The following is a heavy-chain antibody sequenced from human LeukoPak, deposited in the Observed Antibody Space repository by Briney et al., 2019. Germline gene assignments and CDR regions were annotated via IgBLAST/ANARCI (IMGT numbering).Heavy chain of an antibody. V-gene: IGHV3-9*01. J-gene: IGHJ4*02. CDR1: GFTFDDYA. CDR2: ISWNSGSI. Sequence: PGGSLRLSCAASGFTFDDYAMHWVRQAPGKGLEWVSGISWNSGSIGYADSVKGRFTISRDNAKNSLYLQMNSLRAEDTALYYCAKDRSYDILTGNRGFDYWGQGTLVTVSS. D-gene: IGHD3-9*01. CDR3: AKDRSYDILTGNRGFDY.